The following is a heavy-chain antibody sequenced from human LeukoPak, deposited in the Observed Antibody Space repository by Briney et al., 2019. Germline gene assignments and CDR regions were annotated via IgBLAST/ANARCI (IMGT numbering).Heavy chain of an antibody. CDR3: AGDYSSGSYRFDF. CDR1: YGSINSYY. D-gene: IGHD3-10*01. V-gene: IGHV4-59*13. Sequence: PSDTLSLTCSVSYGSINSYYWSWIRQPPGKGLEWIGYIYSSGRTTYNPSLKGRVTMSVDTSKNQFYLKLTSVTAADTAVYYCAGDYSSGSYRFDFWGRGSLVTVSS. CDR2: IYSSGRT. J-gene: IGHJ4*02.